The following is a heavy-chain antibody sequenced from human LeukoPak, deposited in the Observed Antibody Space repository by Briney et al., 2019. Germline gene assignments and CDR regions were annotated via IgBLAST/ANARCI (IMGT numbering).Heavy chain of an antibody. CDR1: GYTFTRYY. CDR2: INPSGGST. V-gene: IGHV1-46*01. J-gene: IGHJ4*02. D-gene: IGHD2-15*01. CDR3: ARVSWWGDDY. Sequence: ASVKVSRKASGYTFTRYYMHWVRQAPGQGLEWMGIINPSGGSTNYAQKFQGRVTMTRDTSTSTVYMELSSLRSEDTAVYYCARVSWWGDDYWGQGTLVTVSS.